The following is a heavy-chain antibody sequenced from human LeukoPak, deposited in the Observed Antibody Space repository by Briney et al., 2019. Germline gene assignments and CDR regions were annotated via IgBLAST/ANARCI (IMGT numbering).Heavy chain of an antibody. CDR2: IVVGSGNT. Sequence: ASVKVSCKASGFTFTSSAVQWVRQARGQRLEWIGWIVVGSGNTNYTQKFQERVTITRDMSTSTAYMELSSLRSVDTAVYYCAAGAGYCSGGSCYLDYYYYGMDVWGKGTTVTVSS. V-gene: IGHV1-58*01. CDR3: AAGAGYCSGGSCYLDYYYYGMDV. D-gene: IGHD2-15*01. CDR1: GFTFTSSA. J-gene: IGHJ6*04.